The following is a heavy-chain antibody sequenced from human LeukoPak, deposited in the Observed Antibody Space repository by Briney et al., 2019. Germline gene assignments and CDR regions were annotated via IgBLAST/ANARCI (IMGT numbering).Heavy chain of an antibody. CDR1: GYTFTGYY. Sequence: ASVKVSCKASGYTFTGYYMHWVRQAPGQGLEWMGWINPNSGGTNYAQKFRGRVTMTRDTSISTAYMELSRLRSDDTAVYYCARLGGTSGYYGMDVWGQGTTVTVSS. D-gene: IGHD2-2*01. J-gene: IGHJ6*02. CDR2: INPNSGGT. CDR3: ARLGGTSGYYGMDV. V-gene: IGHV1-2*02.